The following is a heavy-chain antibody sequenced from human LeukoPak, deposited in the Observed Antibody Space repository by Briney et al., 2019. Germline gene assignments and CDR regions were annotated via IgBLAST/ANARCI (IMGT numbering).Heavy chain of an antibody. J-gene: IGHJ4*02. V-gene: IGHV3-23*01. Sequence: GGSLRLSCAASGFTFSSYWMSWVRQAPGKGLEWVSLITSDGGTTNYADSAKGRFTISRDNSKNTLYLQMNNLKVEDTAVYYCAKNDGSSFYSCLDYWGQGTLVTVSS. CDR1: GFTFSSYW. CDR2: ITSDGGTT. CDR3: AKNDGSSFYSCLDY. D-gene: IGHD2-15*01.